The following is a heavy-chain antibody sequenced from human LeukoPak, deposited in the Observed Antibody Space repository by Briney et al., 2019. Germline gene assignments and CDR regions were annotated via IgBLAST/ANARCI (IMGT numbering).Heavy chain of an antibody. Sequence: PGGSLRLSCAASGFSFSDFYMSWIRQAPGMGLEWISYIGTRSNPIYYADSVKGRFTISRDDARNSLYLQMNSLRDEDTAVYFCAREARGSGRDFDYWGQGILVTVSS. D-gene: IGHD1-26*01. J-gene: IGHJ4*02. CDR2: IGTRSNPI. CDR1: GFSFSDFY. CDR3: AREARGSGRDFDY. V-gene: IGHV3-11*01.